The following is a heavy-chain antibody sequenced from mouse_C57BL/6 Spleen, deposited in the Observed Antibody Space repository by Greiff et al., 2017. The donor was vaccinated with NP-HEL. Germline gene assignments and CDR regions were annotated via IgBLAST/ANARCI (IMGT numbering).Heavy chain of an antibody. V-gene: IGHV14-1*01. CDR1: GFNIKDYY. CDR2: IDPEDGDT. J-gene: IGHJ2*01. D-gene: IGHD1-1*01. CDR3: TTLITTVVATDY. Sequence: EVQLQQSGADLVRPGASVKLSCTASGFNIKDYYMHWVKQRPEQGLEWIGRIDPEDGDTEYAPKFQGKATMTADTSSNTAYLQLSSLTSEDTAVYYCTTLITTVVATDYWGQGTTLTVSS.